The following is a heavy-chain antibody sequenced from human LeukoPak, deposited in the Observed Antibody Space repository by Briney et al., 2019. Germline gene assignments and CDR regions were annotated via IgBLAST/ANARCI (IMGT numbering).Heavy chain of an antibody. J-gene: IGHJ3*02. Sequence: GGSLRLSCAASGFPFSSYAMHWVRRAPGKGLGGVAVISYDGSNKYYAASVKGRFTISKDNSKNTLYLQMNSLRAEDTAVYYCARGGEGWLQWAINDAFDIWGQGTMVTVSS. V-gene: IGHV3-30-3*01. CDR1: GFPFSSYA. CDR3: ARGGEGWLQWAINDAFDI. CDR2: ISYDGSNK. D-gene: IGHD5-24*01.